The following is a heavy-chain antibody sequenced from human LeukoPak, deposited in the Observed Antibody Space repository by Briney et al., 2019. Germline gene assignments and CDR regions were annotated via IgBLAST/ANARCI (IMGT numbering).Heavy chain of an antibody. CDR3: ARGRYSGYDYVLDS. Sequence: GGSLRLSCKGSGVGFINHGIHWVRQAPGKGPEWRATIWHDGSSEEYGDSGKRRVTISRDNSKSTVYLRITSLRDEDTAVYFCARGRYSGYDYVLDSWGQGTLVTVSS. V-gene: IGHV3-33*01. D-gene: IGHD5-12*01. CDR2: IWHDGSSE. CDR1: GVGFINHG. J-gene: IGHJ5*01.